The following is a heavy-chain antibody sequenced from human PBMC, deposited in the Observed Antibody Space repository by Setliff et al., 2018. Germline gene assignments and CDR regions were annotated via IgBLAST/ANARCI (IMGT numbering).Heavy chain of an antibody. V-gene: IGHV1-18*01. D-gene: IGHD1-26*01. CDR3: ARSPPNRGVGQGHHMDV. J-gene: IGHJ6*03. CDR2: ISPYNGDT. Sequence: ASVKVSCKASGYVFNTFGINWMRRAPGQGLEWIGWISPYNGDTKYAQNLQGRVTLTTDTSTSTAYVEVRSLRSDDTAVYYCARSPPNRGVGQGHHMDVWGKGTTVTVSS. CDR1: GYVFNTFG.